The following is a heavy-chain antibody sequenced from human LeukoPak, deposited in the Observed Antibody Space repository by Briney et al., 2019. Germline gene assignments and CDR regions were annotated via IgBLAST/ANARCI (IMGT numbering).Heavy chain of an antibody. CDR1: GFTFSSYS. CDR3: AKDILGIAVAGTGDY. J-gene: IGHJ4*02. Sequence: PGGSLRLSCAASGFTFSSYSMNWVRQAPGKGLEWVAAISTTSGNIYYADSVRGRFTISRDNAKNSLYLQMNSLRAEDTAVYYCAKDILGIAVAGTGDYWGQGTLVTVSS. D-gene: IGHD6-19*01. V-gene: IGHV3-21*01. CDR2: ISTTSGNI.